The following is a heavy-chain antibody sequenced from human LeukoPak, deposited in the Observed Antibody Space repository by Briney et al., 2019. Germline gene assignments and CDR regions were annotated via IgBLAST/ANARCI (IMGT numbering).Heavy chain of an antibody. CDR3: ARAHSGYDYGRIMDV. J-gene: IGHJ6*03. V-gene: IGHV1-46*01. D-gene: IGHD5-12*01. CDR2: INPSGGST. Sequence: GASVKVSCKASGYTFTGYYMHWVRQAPGQGLEWMGIINPSGGSTSYAQKFQGRVTMTRDMSTSTVYMELSSLRSEDTAVYYCARAHSGYDYGRIMDVWGKGTTVTVSS. CDR1: GYTFTGYY.